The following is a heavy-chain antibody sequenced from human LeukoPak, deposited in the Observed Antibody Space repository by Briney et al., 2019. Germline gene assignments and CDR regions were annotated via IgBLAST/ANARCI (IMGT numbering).Heavy chain of an antibody. J-gene: IGHJ4*02. D-gene: IGHD3-10*01. CDR2: ISAYNGDT. V-gene: IGHV1-18*04. CDR1: GYTFTSYG. Sequence: ASVKVSCKASGYTFTSYGISWVRQAPGQGLEWMGWISAYNGDTNYAQKLQGRVTMTTDTSTSTAYMELRSLRSDDTAVYYCARDRLYYGSGDHWGQGTLVTVSS. CDR3: ARDRLYYGSGDH.